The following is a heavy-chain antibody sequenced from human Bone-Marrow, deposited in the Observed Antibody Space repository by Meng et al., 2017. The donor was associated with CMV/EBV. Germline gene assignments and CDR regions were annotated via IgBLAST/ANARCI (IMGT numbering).Heavy chain of an antibody. V-gene: IGHV1-2*02. J-gene: IGHJ6*02. CDR2: INPNSGGT. CDR3: ASWSRSIFGVVIHYEFWGMDV. D-gene: IGHD3-3*01. CDR1: GGTFSSYT. Sequence: ASVKVSCKASGGTFSSYTISWVRQAPGQGLEWMGWINPNSGGTNYAQKFQGRVTMTRDTSISTAYMELSRLRSDDTAVYYCASWSRSIFGVVIHYEFWGMDVWGPGNTVNFSS.